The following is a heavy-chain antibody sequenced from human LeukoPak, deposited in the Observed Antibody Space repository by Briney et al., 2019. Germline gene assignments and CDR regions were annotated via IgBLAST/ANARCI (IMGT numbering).Heavy chain of an antibody. CDR1: GFTFSSYE. J-gene: IGHJ6*03. V-gene: IGHV3-30*02. D-gene: IGHD3-10*01. CDR3: AKDSAFYYIDV. CDR2: IGYNGNNQ. Sequence: GGSLRLSCAASGFTFSSYEMNWVRQAPGKGLEWVAFIGYNGNNQYYADSVKGRFTISRDNSKNTLYLHMNSLKGDDTAVYYCAKDSAFYYIDVWGKGTTVIISS.